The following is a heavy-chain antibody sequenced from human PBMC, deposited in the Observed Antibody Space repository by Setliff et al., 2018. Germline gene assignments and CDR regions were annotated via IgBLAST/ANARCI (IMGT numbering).Heavy chain of an antibody. Sequence: GESLKISCAASGFVLGTYGMHWVRQAPGKGLDWVASVRFDGSYKVYADSVKGRFTISRDNAKNSLYLQMSSLRAEDTAVYYCAREDDVNTCDIWGQGTMVTVSS. J-gene: IGHJ3*02. CDR3: AREDDVNTCDI. CDR2: VRFDGSYK. V-gene: IGHV3-30*02. CDR1: GFVLGTYG.